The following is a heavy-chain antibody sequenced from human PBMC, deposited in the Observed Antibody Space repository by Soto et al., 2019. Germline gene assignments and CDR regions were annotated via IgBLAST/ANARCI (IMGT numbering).Heavy chain of an antibody. Sequence: GESLILSCAASGFPFSSYAMSWVRQAPGKGLEWVSAISGSGGSTYYADSVKGRFTISRDNSKNTLYLQMNSLRAEDTAVYYCAIYPRARVVTAKDIDDWGQGTMVTVSS. CDR3: AIYPRARVVTAKDIDD. J-gene: IGHJ4*02. D-gene: IGHD2-21*02. CDR2: ISGSGGST. CDR1: GFPFSSYA. V-gene: IGHV3-23*01.